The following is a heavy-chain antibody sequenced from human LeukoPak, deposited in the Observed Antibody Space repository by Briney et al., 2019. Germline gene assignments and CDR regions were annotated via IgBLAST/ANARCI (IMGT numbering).Heavy chain of an antibody. Sequence: ASVKVSCKTSGYIFTTYSIHWVRQAPGQGLEWMGVINPRGDATIYAQKFVGRVTMTSDTSTTTVYMELSSLTSEDTGLYYCARKWSSRDWFDPWGQGTLVTVSS. CDR1: GYIFTTYS. V-gene: IGHV1-46*01. J-gene: IGHJ5*02. D-gene: IGHD2-8*01. CDR3: ARKWSSRDWFDP. CDR2: INPRGDAT.